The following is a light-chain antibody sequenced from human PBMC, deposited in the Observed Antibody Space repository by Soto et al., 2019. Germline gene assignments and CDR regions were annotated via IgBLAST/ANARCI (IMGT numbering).Light chain of an antibody. CDR3: QQVNSYPTT. CDR2: AAS. CDR1: QGISNY. V-gene: IGKV1-9*01. Sequence: DIQLTQSPSFLSASVGDRVTITCRASQGISNYLAWYQQKSGKAPKLLIHAASTLQSGVPSRFSGSGSGTEFTLTIISLQPEDLATYYCQQVNSYPTTFGQGTRLEIK. J-gene: IGKJ5*01.